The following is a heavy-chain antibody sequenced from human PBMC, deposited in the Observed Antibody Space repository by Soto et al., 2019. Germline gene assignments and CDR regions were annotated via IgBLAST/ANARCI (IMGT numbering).Heavy chain of an antibody. CDR2: ISVSGDST. V-gene: IGHV3-23*01. D-gene: IGHD2-15*01. Sequence: PGGSLRLSCAASGCTFSTYAMSWVRKAPGKGLEWVSTISVSGDSTYSADSVKGRFAVSRDNSKNTVYLQMNSLRAEDTAIYYCATRHLPYCSGGTCTPFDFWGQGTLVTVSS. CDR3: ATRHLPYCSGGTCTPFDF. CDR1: GCTFSTYA. J-gene: IGHJ4*02.